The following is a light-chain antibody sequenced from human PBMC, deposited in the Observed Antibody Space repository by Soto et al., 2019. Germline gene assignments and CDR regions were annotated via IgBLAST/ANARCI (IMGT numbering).Light chain of an antibody. V-gene: IGLV2-23*01. CDR2: EGS. CDR3: CSYAGSDTMV. J-gene: IGLJ2*01. CDR1: SSDVGTYNL. Sequence: QSALTQPASVSGSPGQSITISCTGTSSDVGTYNLVSWYQQHPGKAPKLMIYEGSKRPSGVSNRFSGSKSGNTASLTISGLQAEDEADYHCCSYAGSDTMVFGGGTKLTVL.